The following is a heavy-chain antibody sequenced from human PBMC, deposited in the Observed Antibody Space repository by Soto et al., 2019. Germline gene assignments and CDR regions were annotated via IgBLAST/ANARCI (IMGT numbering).Heavy chain of an antibody. CDR3: AREGGSSSRYYYYYGMDV. J-gene: IGHJ6*02. D-gene: IGHD6-13*01. CDR2: IYYSGST. Sequence: SETLSLTCTVSGGSISSGGYYWSWIRQHPGKGLEWIGYIYYSGSTYYNPSLKSRVTISVDTSKNQFSLKLSSVTAADTAVYYCAREGGSSSRYYYYYGMDVWGQGTTVTVSS. CDR1: GGSISSGGYY. V-gene: IGHV4-31*03.